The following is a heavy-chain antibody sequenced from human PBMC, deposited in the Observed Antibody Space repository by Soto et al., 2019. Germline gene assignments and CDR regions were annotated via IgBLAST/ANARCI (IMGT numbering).Heavy chain of an antibody. CDR1: GFTLGSYT. CDR2: IDKTSRII. D-gene: IGHD1-1*01. CDR3: ARDPYGTGTNPSY. V-gene: IGHV3-48*02. J-gene: IGHJ4*02. Sequence: PGGSLRLSCVASGFTLGSYTMSWVRQAPGKGLEWVSYIDKTSRIILYADSVKGRFTISRDNAKNSLFLQMNSLRDEDTAVYYCARDPYGTGTNPSYWGQGTLVTVSS.